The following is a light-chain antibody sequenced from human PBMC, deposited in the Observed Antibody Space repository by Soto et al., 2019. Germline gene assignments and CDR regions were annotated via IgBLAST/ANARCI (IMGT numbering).Light chain of an antibody. V-gene: IGKV3-20*01. J-gene: IGKJ1*01. CDR1: QSVSSSF. CDR3: QEYGTSRT. Sequence: EIVLTQSPGTLSLSPGERATLSCRASQSVSSSFLAWYQQRPGQAPRLLIYAASNAAPGIPHRFSGSGSGTDFTLTIIRLELEDLAVYYCQEYGTSRTVGQGTKVDSK. CDR2: AAS.